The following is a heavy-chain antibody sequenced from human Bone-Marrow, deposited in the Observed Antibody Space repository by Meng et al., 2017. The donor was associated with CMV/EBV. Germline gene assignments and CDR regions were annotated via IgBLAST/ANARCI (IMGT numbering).Heavy chain of an antibody. Sequence: KVSCKGSGYSFTSYWIGWVRQMPGKGLEWMGIIYPGDSDTRYSPSFQGQVTISADKSISTAYLQWSSLKASDTAMYYCARRGYCSSTSCEGWFDPWGQGTLVTVSS. D-gene: IGHD2-2*01. J-gene: IGHJ5*02. CDR2: IYPGDSDT. CDR1: GYSFTSYW. CDR3: ARRGYCSSTSCEGWFDP. V-gene: IGHV5-51*01.